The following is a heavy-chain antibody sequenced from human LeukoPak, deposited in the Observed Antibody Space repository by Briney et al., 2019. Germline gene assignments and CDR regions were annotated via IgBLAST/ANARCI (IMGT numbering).Heavy chain of an antibody. CDR3: ARDSNIVGATKRYIWFDP. CDR1: GYSISSGYY. D-gene: IGHD1-26*01. V-gene: IGHV4-38-2*02. J-gene: IGHJ5*02. CDR2: IYRSGST. Sequence: SETLSLTCTVSGYSISSGYYWGWIRQPPGKGLEWIGSIYRSGSTYYNPSLKSRVTISVDTSKNQFSLKLSSVTAADTAVYYCARDSNIVGATKRYIWFDPWGQGTLVTVSS.